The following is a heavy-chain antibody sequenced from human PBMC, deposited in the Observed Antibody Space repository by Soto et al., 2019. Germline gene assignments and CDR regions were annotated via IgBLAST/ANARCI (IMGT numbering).Heavy chain of an antibody. CDR1: GGTFSSYA. D-gene: IGHD2-2*01. CDR3: ARVGCTSCYWVNWFDP. J-gene: IGHJ5*02. V-gene: IGHV1-69*13. Sequence: ASVKVSCKASGGTFSSYAISWVRQAPGQGLEWMGGIIPIFGTANYAQKFQGRVTITADESTSTAYMELSSLRSEDTAVYYCARVGCTSCYWVNWFDPWGQGTLVTVSS. CDR2: IIPIFGTA.